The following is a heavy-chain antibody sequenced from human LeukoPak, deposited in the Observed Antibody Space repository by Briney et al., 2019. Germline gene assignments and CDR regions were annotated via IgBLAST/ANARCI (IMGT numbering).Heavy chain of an antibody. J-gene: IGHJ4*02. V-gene: IGHV1-46*01. CDR1: GYTFTSYL. Sequence: GASVPVSCKACGYTFTSYLMHWVRPAPARGVAWVGIINPSGWSKSYAHKFQDRVTQTRDTSTRTVHMELSSLRYGGTAVYYCARMMELQSPFDYWGQGTLVTVSS. D-gene: IGHD1-26*01. CDR2: INPSGWSK. CDR3: ARMMELQSPFDY.